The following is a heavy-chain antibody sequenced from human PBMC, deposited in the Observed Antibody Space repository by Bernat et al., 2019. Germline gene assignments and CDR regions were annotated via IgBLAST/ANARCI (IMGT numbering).Heavy chain of an antibody. V-gene: IGHV3-30-3*01. CDR3: ARAPNSNWYNDAFDI. CDR2: ILSDGSKK. Sequence: QVQLVESGGGVVQPGRSLRLSCSASGVTFSSHAMHWVRQAPDKGLEWVAVILSDGSKKYYADSVKGRFTISRDNSKNTLSLQMNSLRTEDTASYYCARAPNSNWYNDAFDIWGQGTMVIVSS. CDR1: GVTFSSHA. J-gene: IGHJ3*02. D-gene: IGHD1-1*01.